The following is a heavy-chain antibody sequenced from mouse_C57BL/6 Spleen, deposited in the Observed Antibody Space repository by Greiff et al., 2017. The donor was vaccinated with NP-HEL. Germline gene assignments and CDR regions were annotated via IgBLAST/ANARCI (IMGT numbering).Heavy chain of an antibody. J-gene: IGHJ2*01. CDR1: GFNIKDDY. CDR2: IDPENGDT. CDR3: TRYGNYVDY. D-gene: IGHD2-1*01. V-gene: IGHV14-4*01. Sequence: DVKLVESGAELVRPGASVKLSCTASGFNIKDDYMHWVKQRPEQGLEWIGWIDPENGDTEYASKFQGKATITADTSSNTAYLQLSSLTSEDTAVYYCTRYGNYVDYWGQGTTLTVSS.